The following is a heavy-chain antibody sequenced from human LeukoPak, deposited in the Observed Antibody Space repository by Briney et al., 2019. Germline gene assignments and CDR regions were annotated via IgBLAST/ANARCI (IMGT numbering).Heavy chain of an antibody. D-gene: IGHD3-22*01. Sequence: ASVKVSCKASGYTFTGYYMHWVRQAPGQGLEWMGWINPNSGGTNYAQKFRDRVTMTRDTSISTAYMELSRLRSDDTAVYYCARITYYFDSSGYLAFWGQGTLVTVSS. CDR1: GYTFTGYY. CDR2: INPNSGGT. CDR3: ARITYYFDSSGYLAF. V-gene: IGHV1-2*02. J-gene: IGHJ4*02.